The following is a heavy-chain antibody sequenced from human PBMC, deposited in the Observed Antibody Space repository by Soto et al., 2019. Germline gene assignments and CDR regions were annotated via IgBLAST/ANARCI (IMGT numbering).Heavy chain of an antibody. CDR2: ISGSGGST. CDR3: AKPLPAYDTSGYYLVY. D-gene: IGHD3-22*01. V-gene: IGHV3-23*01. Sequence: GGSLRLSCAASGFTFSKYAMNWVRQAPGKGLEWVSSISGSGGSTYYADSVKGRFTVSRDNSKNTLYLQMNSLRAEDTAVYYCAKPLPAYDTSGYYLVYWGQGTLVTFSS. CDR1: GFTFSKYA. J-gene: IGHJ4*02.